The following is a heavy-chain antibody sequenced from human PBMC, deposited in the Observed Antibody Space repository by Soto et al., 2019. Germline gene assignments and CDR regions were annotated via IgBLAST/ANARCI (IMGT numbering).Heavy chain of an antibody. J-gene: IGHJ4*02. CDR3: ANSDRGGSGNSNF. CDR1: GFAFNTYA. D-gene: IGHD3-10*01. Sequence: EVQLLESGGGLVQPGGSLRLSCAASGFAFNTYAMDWFRQAPGKGLEWVSSISGSGDRTYYADSVKGRFTISRDNSENTLYLEMNSLRAENTAVYYCANSDRGGSGNSNFWGQGTLVTVSS. V-gene: IGHV3-23*01. CDR2: ISGSGDRT.